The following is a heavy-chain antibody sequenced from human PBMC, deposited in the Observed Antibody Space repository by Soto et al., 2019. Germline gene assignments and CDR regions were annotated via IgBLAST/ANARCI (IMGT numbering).Heavy chain of an antibody. CDR3: ARNRAAAGTFWFDP. V-gene: IGHV4-30-2*01. CDR2: IYHSGST. CDR1: GGSITRGGYS. D-gene: IGHD6-13*01. Sequence: SXTLSLTCAVSGGSITRGGYSWIWIRQPPGKGLEWIGYIYHSGSTYYNPSLKSRVTISVDRSMNQFSLKLSSVTAADTAVYYCARNRAAAGTFWFDPWGQGTLVTVSS. J-gene: IGHJ5*02.